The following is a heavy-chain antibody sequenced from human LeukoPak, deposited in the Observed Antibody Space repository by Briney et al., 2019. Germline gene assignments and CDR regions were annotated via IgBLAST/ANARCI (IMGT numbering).Heavy chain of an antibody. J-gene: IGHJ4*02. CDR1: GFTFSSYG. Sequence: GRSLRLSCAASGFTFSSYGMHWVRQAPGKGLEWVAVIWYDGSNKYYADSVKGRFTISRDNSKNTLYLQMNSLRAEDTAVYYCARDRSSGWYMRGLDYWGQGTLVTVSS. CDR2: IWYDGSNK. D-gene: IGHD6-19*01. V-gene: IGHV3-33*01. CDR3: ARDRSSGWYMRGLDY.